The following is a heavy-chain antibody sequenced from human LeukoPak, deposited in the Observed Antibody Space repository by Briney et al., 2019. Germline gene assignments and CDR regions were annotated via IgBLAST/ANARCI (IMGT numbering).Heavy chain of an antibody. V-gene: IGHV1-24*01. J-gene: IGHJ4*02. Sequence: EAAVKVSCKVSGYTLTELSMHWVRQAPGKGLEWMGGFDPEDGETIYAQKFQGRVTMTEDTSTDTAYMELSSLRSEDTAVYYCATSPNYYDSSGYYYFDYWGQGTLVTVS. D-gene: IGHD3-22*01. CDR2: FDPEDGET. CDR3: ATSPNYYDSSGYYYFDY. CDR1: GYTLTELS.